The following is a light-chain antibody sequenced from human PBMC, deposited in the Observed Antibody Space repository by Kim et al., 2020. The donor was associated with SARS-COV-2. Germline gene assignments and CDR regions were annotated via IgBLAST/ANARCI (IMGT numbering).Light chain of an antibody. Sequence: PGETATLSCKASKSVSSYLAWYQQRPGQAPRLLIYDPSVRATGTPARFRGSGSRTLFTITISSLEPEDFVVYICKHRNDWPRGTFGQGTRLEIK. V-gene: IGKV3-11*01. CDR2: DPS. J-gene: IGKJ5*01. CDR1: KSVSSY. CDR3: KHRNDWPRGT.